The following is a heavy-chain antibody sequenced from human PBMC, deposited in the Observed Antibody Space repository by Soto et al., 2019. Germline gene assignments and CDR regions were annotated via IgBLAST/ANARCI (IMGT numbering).Heavy chain of an antibody. J-gene: IGHJ6*02. D-gene: IGHD5-12*01. V-gene: IGHV3-30-3*01. Sequence: GGSLRLSCVACGFTFSLYSMHWVRQAPGKGLEWVAVISHDGGNEYYADSVKGRFTISRDNSANTVYLEMNTLRVEDTAVFYCARDRPGGYGYSWDDYLYYYGMDVWGQGTTVTVSS. CDR1: GFTFSLYS. CDR2: ISHDGGNE. CDR3: ARDRPGGYGYSWDDYLYYYGMDV.